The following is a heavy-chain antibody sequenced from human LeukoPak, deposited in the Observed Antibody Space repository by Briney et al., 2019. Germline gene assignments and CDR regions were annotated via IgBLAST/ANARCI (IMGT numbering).Heavy chain of an antibody. D-gene: IGHD2-15*01. CDR1: GGSISGYC. Sequence: PSETLSLTCTVSGGSISGYCWSWIRQPAGKGLEWIGRIHDNGDYKHNPSLKSRVTMALDTSGNQVSLKLTSVTAADTAVYYCARAPSGCGGTCPSDHCGPGTLVTVSS. V-gene: IGHV4-4*07. J-gene: IGHJ4*02. CDR3: ARAPSGCGGTCPSDH. CDR2: IHDNGDY.